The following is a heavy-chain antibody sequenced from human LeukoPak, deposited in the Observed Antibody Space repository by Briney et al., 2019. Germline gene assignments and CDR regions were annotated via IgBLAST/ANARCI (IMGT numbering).Heavy chain of an antibody. J-gene: IGHJ4*02. Sequence: GGSLRLSCAASGFTFSSYSMNWVRQAPGKGLEWVSSISSSSYIYYADSVKGRFTISRDNAKNSLYLQMNSLRAEDTAVYYCARDWSRYYDILTGYYDFDYWGQGTLVTVSS. CDR3: ARDWSRYYDILTGYYDFDY. CDR2: ISSSSYI. CDR1: GFTFSSYS. V-gene: IGHV3-21*01. D-gene: IGHD3-9*01.